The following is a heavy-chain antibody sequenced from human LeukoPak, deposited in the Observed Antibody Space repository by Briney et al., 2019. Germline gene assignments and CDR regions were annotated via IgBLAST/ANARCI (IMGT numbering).Heavy chain of an antibody. J-gene: IGHJ4*02. D-gene: IGHD3-3*01. CDR2: IKQDGSEK. V-gene: IGHV3-7*01. Sequence: PGGSLRLSCAASGFTFSSYWMSWVRQAPGKGLEWVANIKQDGSEKYYVDSVKGRFIISRDNDKNSLYLQMNSLRVEDTAVYYCARGGLRLLEWLSPFDYWGQATLVTVSS. CDR3: ARGGLRLLEWLSPFDY. CDR1: GFTFSSYW.